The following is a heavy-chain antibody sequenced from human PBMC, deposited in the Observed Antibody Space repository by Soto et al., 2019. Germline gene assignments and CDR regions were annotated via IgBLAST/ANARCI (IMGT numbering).Heavy chain of an antibody. D-gene: IGHD1-26*01. J-gene: IGHJ5*02. CDR3: TSDVGHMSLPLFSS. CDR1: GFSFTDAW. CDR2: IKSRAHGGTT. Sequence: GGSLRLSCAAPGFSFTDAWMGWVRQSPRRGLEWVGRIKSRAHGGTTDFPAPVKGRFSISRDDSKSILYLQMTSLQTEDTGVYHCTSDVGHMSLPLFSSWGQGTLVTVSS. V-gene: IGHV3-15*01.